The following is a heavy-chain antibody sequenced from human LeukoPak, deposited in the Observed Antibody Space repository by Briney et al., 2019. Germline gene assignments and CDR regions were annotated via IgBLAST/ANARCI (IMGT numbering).Heavy chain of an antibody. CDR3: ARSVAGFDY. D-gene: IGHD6-19*01. J-gene: IGHJ4*02. V-gene: IGHV4-59*01. CDR1: GGSISSYY. CDR2: IYYSGGT. Sequence: SETLSLTCTVSGGSISSYYWSWIRPPPGKGLEGIGYIYYSGGTNYNPSLKSRVTISVDTSKNQFSLKLSSVTAADTAVYYCARSVAGFDYWGQGTLVTVSS.